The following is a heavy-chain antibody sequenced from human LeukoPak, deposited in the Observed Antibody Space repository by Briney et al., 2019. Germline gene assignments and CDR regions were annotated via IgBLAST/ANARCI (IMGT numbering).Heavy chain of an antibody. D-gene: IGHD6-13*01. CDR1: GGSISSGGYY. J-gene: IGHJ4*02. CDR3: ARREYSSSWYFDY. V-gene: IGHV4-30-2*01. CDR2: IYHSGST. Sequence: SQTLSLTCTVSGGSISSGGYYWSWIRQPPGKGLEWIGYIYHSGSTYYNPSLKSRVTISVDRSKNQFSLKLSFVTAADTAVYYCARREYSSSWYFDYWGQGTLVTVSS.